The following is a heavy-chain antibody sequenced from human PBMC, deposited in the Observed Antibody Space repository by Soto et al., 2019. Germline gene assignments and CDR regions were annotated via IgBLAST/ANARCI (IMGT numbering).Heavy chain of an antibody. CDR2: IKSQGDGGTR. CDR1: GFSFINAW. Sequence: GGSLRLSCAASGFSFINAWMSWVRQAPGKGLEWVGHIKSQGDGGTRDYAAPVKGRFTISRDDSKNTLFLQMNSLKNEDTAVYFCTTDLQAYCDGTTCYAGNYYYDDMDVWGQGTTVTVSS. J-gene: IGHJ6*02. V-gene: IGHV3-15*01. D-gene: IGHD2-2*01. CDR3: TTDLQAYCDGTTCYAGNYYYDDMDV.